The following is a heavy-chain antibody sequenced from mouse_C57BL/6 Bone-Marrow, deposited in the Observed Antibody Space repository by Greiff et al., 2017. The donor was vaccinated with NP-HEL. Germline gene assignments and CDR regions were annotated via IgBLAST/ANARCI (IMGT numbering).Heavy chain of an antibody. CDR1: GFNIKDDY. J-gene: IGHJ3*01. CDR3: TSYDGYSWFAY. CDR2: IDPENGDT. Sequence: VQLQQSGAELVRPGASVKLSCTASGFNIKDDYMHWVKQRPEQGLEWIGWIDPENGDTEYASKFQGQATITADTSSNTAYLQLSSLTAEDTAVYYGTSYDGYSWFAYWGQGTLVTVSA. V-gene: IGHV14-4*01. D-gene: IGHD2-3*01.